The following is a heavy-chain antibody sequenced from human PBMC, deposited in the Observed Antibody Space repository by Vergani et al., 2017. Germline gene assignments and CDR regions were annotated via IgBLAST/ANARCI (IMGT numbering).Heavy chain of an antibody. CDR3: ARGGGYDFLFDY. J-gene: IGHJ4*02. CDR2: ISNSGSYT. CDR1: GFTFSDYY. V-gene: IGHV3-11*06. Sequence: QVQLVESGGDLVKPGGSLRLSCAASGFTFSDYYMSWIRQAPGKGLEWVSYISNSGSYTKYADSVRGRFTISRDNAKNSLHLRMNSLRAEDTAVYYCARGGGYDFLFDYWGQGTLVTISS. D-gene: IGHD5-12*01.